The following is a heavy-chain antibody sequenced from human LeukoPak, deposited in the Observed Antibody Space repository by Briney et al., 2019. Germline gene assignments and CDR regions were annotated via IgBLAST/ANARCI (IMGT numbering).Heavy chain of an antibody. D-gene: IGHD3-10*01. CDR2: INHSGST. J-gene: IGHJ4*02. CDR3: ARVSPLLWFGEFDY. Sequence: SETLSLTCAVYGGSFSGYYWSWIRQPPGKGLEWIGEINHSGSTNYNPSLKSRVTISVDTSKNQFSLKLSSVTAADTAVYYCARVSPLLWFGEFDYWGQGTLVTVAS. V-gene: IGHV4-34*01. CDR1: GGSFSGYY.